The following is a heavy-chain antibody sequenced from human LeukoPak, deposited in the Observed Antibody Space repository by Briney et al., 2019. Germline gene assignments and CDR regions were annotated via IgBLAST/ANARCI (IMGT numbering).Heavy chain of an antibody. CDR1: GFTFSSYG. V-gene: IGHV3-23*01. D-gene: IGHD1-26*01. Sequence: PGGTLRLSCAASGFTFSSYGMSWVRQAPGKGLEWVSAISGSGGSTYYADSVKGRFTISRDNSKNTLYLQMNSLRAGDTAVYYCAKGWSSGSRDLLYNWFDPWGQGTLVTVSS. CDR3: AKGWSSGSRDLLYNWFDP. J-gene: IGHJ5*02. CDR2: ISGSGGST.